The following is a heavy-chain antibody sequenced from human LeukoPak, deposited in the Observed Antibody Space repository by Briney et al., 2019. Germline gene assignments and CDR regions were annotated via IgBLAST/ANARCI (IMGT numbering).Heavy chain of an antibody. Sequence: GGPLRLSCAASGFTFSDYYMSWVRPAPGKGLEWVSYISSSGSTIYYADSVKGRFTSSRDNAKNSLYLEMNSLRAEDSAVYYCARENMVGSTVGAFDIWGQGTMGTVSS. V-gene: IGHV3-11*04. CDR1: GFTFSDYY. CDR3: ARENMVGSTVGAFDI. D-gene: IGHD1-26*01. CDR2: ISSSGSTI. J-gene: IGHJ3*02.